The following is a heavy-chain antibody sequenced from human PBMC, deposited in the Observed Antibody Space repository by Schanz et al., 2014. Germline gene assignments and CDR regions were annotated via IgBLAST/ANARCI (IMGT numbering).Heavy chain of an antibody. D-gene: IGHD3-22*01. V-gene: IGHV3-30*04. Sequence: QVELVESGGGVVQPGRSLRLSCAASGFTFSRHAMHWVRQAAGKGLEWVAAITYDGSNKYYADSVRGRFTISRDDSKNTLYLQMNSLRPEDTAVYYCAKEDRNHNSDYVYWGQGTLVTVSS. J-gene: IGHJ4*02. CDR2: ITYDGSNK. CDR1: GFTFSRHA. CDR3: AKEDRNHNSDYVY.